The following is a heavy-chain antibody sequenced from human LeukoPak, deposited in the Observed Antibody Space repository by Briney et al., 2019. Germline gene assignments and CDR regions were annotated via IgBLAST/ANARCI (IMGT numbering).Heavy chain of an antibody. D-gene: IGHD3-16*01. J-gene: IGHJ6*02. CDR2: INHSGST. CDR1: GGSFSGYY. Sequence: SETLSLTCAVYGGSFSGYYWSWIRQPPGKGLEWIGEINHSGSTNYNPSLKSRVTISVDTSKNQFSLKLSSVTAADTAVYYCARGTAYYDYVWGSYWYYGMDVWGQGTTVAVSS. CDR3: ARGTAYYDYVWGSYWYYGMDV. V-gene: IGHV4-34*01.